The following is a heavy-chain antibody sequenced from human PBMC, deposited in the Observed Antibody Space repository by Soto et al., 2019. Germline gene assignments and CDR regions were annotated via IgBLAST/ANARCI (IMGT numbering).Heavy chain of an antibody. Sequence: GGSLRLSCAASGVTFSSYSMNWVLQAPGKGLEWVSYISSSSSTIYYADSVKGRFTISRDNAKNSLYLQMNSLRDEDTAVYYCARGIAVAEYYYYGMDVWGQGTTVPVSS. J-gene: IGHJ6*02. CDR3: ARGIAVAEYYYYGMDV. D-gene: IGHD6-19*01. CDR1: GVTFSSYS. V-gene: IGHV3-48*02. CDR2: ISSSSSTI.